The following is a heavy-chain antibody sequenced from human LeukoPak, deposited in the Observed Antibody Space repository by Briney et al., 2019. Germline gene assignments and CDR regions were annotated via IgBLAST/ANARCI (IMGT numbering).Heavy chain of an antibody. CDR3: ARGGSYAMHV. D-gene: IGHD2-2*01. CDR1: GYTFTSYA. Sequence: GASVKVSCKASGYTFTSYAIHWVRQAPGQRLEWMGWINGGNGNAKYSQEFQGRVTITRDTSANTAYMELSSLRSEDMALYYCARGGSYAMHVWGQGTTVTVAS. V-gene: IGHV1-3*03. J-gene: IGHJ6*02. CDR2: INGGNGNA.